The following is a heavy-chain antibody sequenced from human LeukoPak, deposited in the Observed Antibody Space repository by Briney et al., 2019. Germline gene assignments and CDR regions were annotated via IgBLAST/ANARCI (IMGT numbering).Heavy chain of an antibody. CDR2: IYYIGNT. CDR1: GGSISSSSYY. J-gene: IGHJ4*02. D-gene: IGHD5-12*01. Sequence: SETLSLTCTVSGGSISSSSYYWGWIRQPPGKGLEWIGSIYYIGNTYYNPSLKSRVTISVDTSKNQFSLKLSSVTAADTAVYYCARHLRDGNQGYPIDYWGQGTLVTVSS. CDR3: ARHLRDGNQGYPIDY. V-gene: IGHV4-39*01.